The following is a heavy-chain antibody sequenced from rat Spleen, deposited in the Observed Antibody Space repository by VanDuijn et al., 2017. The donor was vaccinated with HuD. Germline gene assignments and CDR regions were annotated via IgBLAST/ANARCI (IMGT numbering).Heavy chain of an antibody. CDR2: ISYDGSST. J-gene: IGHJ2*01. CDR3: ARLRAYFDY. D-gene: IGHD1-11*01. CDR1: GFTFSNYY. V-gene: IGHV5-7*01. Sequence: EVQLVESGGGLVQPGRSMKLSCAASGFTFSNYYMAWVRQAPKKGLEWVATISYDGSSTYYRDSVKGRFTISRDNAKSTLYLQMDSLRSEDTATYYCARLRAYFDYWGQGVMVTVSS.